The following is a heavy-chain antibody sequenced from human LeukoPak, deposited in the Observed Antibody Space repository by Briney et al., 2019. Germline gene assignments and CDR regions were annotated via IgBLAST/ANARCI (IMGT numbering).Heavy chain of an antibody. CDR2: ISSSSSTI. D-gene: IGHD3-3*01. CDR3: ARKGNYDFWSGYSENWFDP. CDR1: GFTFSSYS. V-gene: IGHV3-48*04. J-gene: IGHJ5*02. Sequence: GGSLRLSCAASGFTFSSYSMNWVRQAPGKGLEWVSYISSSSSTIYYADSVKGRFTISRDNAKNSLYLQMNSLRAEDTAVNYCARKGNYDFWSGYSENWFDPWGQGTLVTVSS.